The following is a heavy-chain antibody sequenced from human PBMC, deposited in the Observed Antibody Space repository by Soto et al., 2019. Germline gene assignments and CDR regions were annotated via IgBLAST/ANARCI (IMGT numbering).Heavy chain of an antibody. CDR3: ARTRALYRRSWYSLIDYYYGLDV. CDR1: GGSISSSSYY. CDR2: IYYSGST. J-gene: IGHJ6*02. Sequence: SETLSLTCTVSGGSISSSSYYWGWIRQPPGKGLEWIGSIYYSGSTYYNPSLKSRVTISVDTSKNQFSLKLSSVTAADTAVYYCARTRALYRRSWYSLIDYYYGLDVWGQGTTVTVSS. D-gene: IGHD6-13*01. V-gene: IGHV4-39*01.